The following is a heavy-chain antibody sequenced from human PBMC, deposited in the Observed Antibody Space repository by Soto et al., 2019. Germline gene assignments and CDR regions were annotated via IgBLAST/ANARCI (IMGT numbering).Heavy chain of an antibody. CDR3: ATTGYSYGLGYFDY. CDR1: GGTFSSYA. CDR2: ISAYNGNT. J-gene: IGHJ4*02. Sequence: EASVKVSCKASGGTFSSYAISWVRQAPGQGLEWMGWISAYNGNTNYAQKLQGRVTMTTDTSTSTAYMELRSLRSDDTAVYYCATTGYSYGLGYFDYWGQGTLVTVSS. D-gene: IGHD5-18*01. V-gene: IGHV1-18*01.